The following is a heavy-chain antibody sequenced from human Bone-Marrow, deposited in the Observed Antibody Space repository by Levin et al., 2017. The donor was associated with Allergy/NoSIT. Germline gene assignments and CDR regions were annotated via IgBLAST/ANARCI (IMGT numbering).Heavy chain of an antibody. CDR2: IFPDDSDT. Sequence: NRGESLKISCKGSGFPFTRYWIAWVRQMPGKGLEWMGSIFPDDSDTRYSPSFQGRVTMSADKTISLAYLQWSSLTAPDTAIYYCARQPGMAAPFDIWGQGTLVSVSS. V-gene: IGHV5-51*01. CDR1: GFPFTRYW. CDR3: ARQPGMAAPFDI. D-gene: IGHD6-13*01. J-gene: IGHJ4*02.